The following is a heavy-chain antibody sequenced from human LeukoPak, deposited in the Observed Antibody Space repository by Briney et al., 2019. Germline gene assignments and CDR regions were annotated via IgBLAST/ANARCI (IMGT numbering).Heavy chain of an antibody. Sequence: SETLSLTCTVSAASINTYYWSWIRQPPGKGLEWIGHSGSTNYNPSLKSRVTISVDTSKNQFSLKLTSVTAADTAVYYCARHGNWNSRQYYFDYWGQGTLVTVSS. J-gene: IGHJ4*02. CDR3: ARHGNWNSRQYYFDY. CDR2: SGST. V-gene: IGHV4-59*08. D-gene: IGHD1-7*01. CDR1: AASINTYY.